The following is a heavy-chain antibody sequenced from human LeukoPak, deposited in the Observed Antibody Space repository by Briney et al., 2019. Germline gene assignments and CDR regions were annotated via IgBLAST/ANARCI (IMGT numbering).Heavy chain of an antibody. V-gene: IGHV3-74*01. Sequence: GGSLRLSCAASGFTFNTYVMHWVRHAPGKGLVWVARIDTDGKTTTYADSVKGRFTISRDNAKNMLYVQMNSLRAEDTAVYYCVRDKDGYNFWGQGTLVSVSS. CDR2: IDTDGKTT. J-gene: IGHJ4*02. CDR3: VRDKDGYNF. CDR1: GFTFNTYV. D-gene: IGHD5-24*01.